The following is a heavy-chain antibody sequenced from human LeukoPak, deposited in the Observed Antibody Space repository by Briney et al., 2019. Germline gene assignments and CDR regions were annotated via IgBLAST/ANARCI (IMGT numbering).Heavy chain of an antibody. V-gene: IGHV4-34*01. J-gene: IGHJ5*02. CDR2: INHSGST. D-gene: IGHD4-11*01. CDR1: GGSFSGYY. CDR3: AREGPTVTTANWFDP. Sequence: SETLSLTCAVYGGSFSGYYWSWIRQPPGKGLEWIGEINHSGSTNYNPSLKSRVTRSVDTSKNQFSLKLSSVTAADTAVYYCAREGPTVTTANWFDPWGQGTLVTVSS.